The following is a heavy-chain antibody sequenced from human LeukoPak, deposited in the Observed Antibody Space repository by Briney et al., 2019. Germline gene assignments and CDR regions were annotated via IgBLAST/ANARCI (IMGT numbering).Heavy chain of an antibody. CDR2: ISSSGSTI. Sequence: GGSLRLSCAASGFTFSDYYMSWIRQAPGKGLEWVSYISSSGSTINYTDSVKGRFTTSRDSAKKSLFLQMNSLRAEDTAVYYCAKDLGISGWSFDYWGQGTLVTVSS. CDR3: AKDLGISGWSFDY. CDR1: GFTFSDYY. D-gene: IGHD3-10*01. J-gene: IGHJ4*02. V-gene: IGHV3-11*01.